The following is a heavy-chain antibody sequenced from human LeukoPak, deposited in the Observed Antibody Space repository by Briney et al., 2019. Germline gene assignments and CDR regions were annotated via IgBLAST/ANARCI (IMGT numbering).Heavy chain of an antibody. Sequence: GGSLRLSCAASGFTFSNVWMNWVRQAPGKGLEWVSSISSSSSYIYYADSVKGRFTISRDNAKNSLYLQMNSLRAEDTAVYYCARDPVNRKYYYDSSGYSRYWGQGTLVTVSS. D-gene: IGHD3-22*01. CDR3: ARDPVNRKYYYDSSGYSRY. V-gene: IGHV3-21*01. CDR2: ISSSSSYI. J-gene: IGHJ4*02. CDR1: GFTFSNVW.